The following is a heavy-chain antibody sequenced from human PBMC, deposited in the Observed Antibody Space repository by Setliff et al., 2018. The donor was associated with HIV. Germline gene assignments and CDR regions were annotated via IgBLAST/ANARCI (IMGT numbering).Heavy chain of an antibody. Sequence: TLSLTGTVSGASFTTHYWSLIRQPPGKTLEWLARIDWDDDKFYSTSLKTRLTISKDTSKNQVVLTMTNMDPVDTATYYCARIGFDALLDYWGQGTLVTVSS. CDR3: ARIGFDALLDY. D-gene: IGHD2-2*01. V-gene: IGHV2-70*04. CDR2: IDWDDDK. J-gene: IGHJ4*02. CDR1: GASFTTHY.